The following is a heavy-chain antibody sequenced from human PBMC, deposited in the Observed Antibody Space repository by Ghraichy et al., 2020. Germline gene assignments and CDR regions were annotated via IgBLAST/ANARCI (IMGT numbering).Heavy chain of an antibody. CDR3: AKDHAAYGSGETYAFDI. CDR2: ISGSGGST. Sequence: GGSLRLSCAASGFTFSSYAMSWVRQAPGKGLEWVSAISGSGGSTYYADSVKGRFTISRDNSKNTLYLQMNSLRAEDTAVYYCAKDHAAYGSGETYAFDIWGQGTMVTVSS. V-gene: IGHV3-23*01. J-gene: IGHJ3*02. CDR1: GFTFSSYA. D-gene: IGHD3-10*01.